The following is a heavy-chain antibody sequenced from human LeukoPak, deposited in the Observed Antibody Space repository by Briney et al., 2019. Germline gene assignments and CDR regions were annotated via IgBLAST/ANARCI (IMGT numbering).Heavy chain of an antibody. D-gene: IGHD6-6*01. J-gene: IGHJ5*02. CDR3: ARHGSIAGRQNWFDP. V-gene: IGHV5-51*01. CDR1: GYSFTTYW. CDR2: IYPGDSDT. Sequence: PGESLKISCKGSGYSFTTYWIGWVRQMPGKGLEWMGIIYPGDSDTRYSPSFQGQVTISADKSISTAYLQWSSLKASDTAMYYCARHGSIAGRQNWFDPWGQGTLVTVSS.